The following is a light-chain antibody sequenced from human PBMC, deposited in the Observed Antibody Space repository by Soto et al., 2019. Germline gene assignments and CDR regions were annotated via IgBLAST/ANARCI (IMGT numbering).Light chain of an antibody. CDR1: SSDVGGYNY. Sequence: QSALTQPASVSGSPGQSITISCTGSSSDVGGYNYVSWYQQHPGKAPKLMIYDVSNRPSGVSNRFSGSKSGNTASLTITGLQAEDEDDFYCSSYTSNNTLYVFGTGTKLTVL. J-gene: IGLJ1*01. CDR3: SSYTSNNTLYV. V-gene: IGLV2-14*01. CDR2: DVS.